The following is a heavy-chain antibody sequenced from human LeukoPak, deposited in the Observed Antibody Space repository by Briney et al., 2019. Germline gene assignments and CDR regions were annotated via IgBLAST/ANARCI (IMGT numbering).Heavy chain of an antibody. V-gene: IGHV1-2*02. CDR2: INPNSGGT. CDR3: ARPMTGTGLTYYYYGMDI. J-gene: IGHJ6*02. CDR1: GYTFTGYY. Sequence: ASVKVSCKASGYTFTGYYLHWVRQTPGQGLEWLGWINPNSGGTHYAQKFQGRVTVTRDTSISTAYMELNSLRSEDSALYYCARPMTGTGLTYYYYGMDIWGQGTTVTVSS. D-gene: IGHD1-1*01.